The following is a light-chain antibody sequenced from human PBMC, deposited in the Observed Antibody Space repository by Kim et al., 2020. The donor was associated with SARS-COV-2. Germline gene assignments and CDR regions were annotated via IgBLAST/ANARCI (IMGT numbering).Light chain of an antibody. Sequence: ETVMTQSPATLSVSPGERATLSCRASQSVSSNLACYQQKPGQAPRLLIYGASTRATGIPARFSGSGSGTEFTLIISSLQSEDFAVYYCQQYNNWPPITFGQGTRLEIK. CDR3: QQYNNWPPIT. CDR2: GAS. V-gene: IGKV3-15*01. J-gene: IGKJ5*01. CDR1: QSVSSN.